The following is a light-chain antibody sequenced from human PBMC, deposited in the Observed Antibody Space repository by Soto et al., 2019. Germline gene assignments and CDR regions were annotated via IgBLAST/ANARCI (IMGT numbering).Light chain of an antibody. CDR1: QSVNTN. CDR3: QEYDDWPQGT. CDR2: AAS. Sequence: EVVMTQSPATLSAPPGERATLSCRASQSVNTNLAWYQKKPGQAPTVLVYAASTRATGIPDRFSGSGSGTDFTLTISSLQPEDFALYYCQEYDDWPQGTFGQGTKVEVK. V-gene: IGKV3-15*01. J-gene: IGKJ1*01.